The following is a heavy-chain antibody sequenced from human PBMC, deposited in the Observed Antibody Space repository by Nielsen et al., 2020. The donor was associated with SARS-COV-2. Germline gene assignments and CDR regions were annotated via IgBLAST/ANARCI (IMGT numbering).Heavy chain of an antibody. Sequence: SETLSLTCTVSGGSISSYYWSWIRQPPGKGLEWIGYIYYRGTTNYNPSLKSRVTISVDTSKNQFSLKLSSVTAADTAVYYCARDWGTYCSGGSCYRGDAFEIWGQGTMVTVSS. V-gene: IGHV4-59*01. CDR1: GGSISSYY. CDR3: ARDWGTYCSGGSCYRGDAFEI. J-gene: IGHJ3*02. D-gene: IGHD2-15*01. CDR2: IYYRGTT.